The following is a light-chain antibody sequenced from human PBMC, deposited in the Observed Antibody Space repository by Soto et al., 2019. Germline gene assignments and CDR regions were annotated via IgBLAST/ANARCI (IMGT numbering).Light chain of an antibody. CDR3: QQYGSSVT. Sequence: EIVFTHSPATLSLSPGERATLSCRASQSVSSYLAWYQQKFGQAPRLLIYDASNRATGIPDRFSGSGSGTDFTLTISRLEPEDFAVYYCQQYGSSVTFGQGTKVDI. J-gene: IGKJ1*01. CDR2: DAS. V-gene: IGKV3-20*01. CDR1: QSVSSY.